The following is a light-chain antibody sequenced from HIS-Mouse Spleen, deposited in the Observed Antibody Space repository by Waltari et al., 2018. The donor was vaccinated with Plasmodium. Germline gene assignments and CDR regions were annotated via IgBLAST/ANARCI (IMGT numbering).Light chain of an antibody. CDR2: AAY. CDR3: QQSYSTPPFT. CDR1: QSISSY. Sequence: DIQMTQSPSSLSASVGDRVTITCRASQSISSYLNWYQQKPGKDPKLLIYAAYSLQSGVPSRFSGSGSGTDFTLTISSLQPEDFATYYCQQSYSTPPFTFGPGTKVDIK. V-gene: IGKV1-39*01. J-gene: IGKJ3*01.